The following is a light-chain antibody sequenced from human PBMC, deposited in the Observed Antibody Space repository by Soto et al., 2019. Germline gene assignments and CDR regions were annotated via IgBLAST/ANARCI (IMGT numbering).Light chain of an antibody. CDR2: GAS. CDR3: QHFDSSSFS. V-gene: IGKV3-20*01. Sequence: EIGLTQSPGTLSLSPGERASFSCRASQSLSSNDLAWYQQKPGQAPRLLIYGASSRASGIPDRFSGSGSGTDFTFTISRLEPEDFAVYYCQHFDSSSFSFGQGTKLAI. J-gene: IGKJ2*01. CDR1: QSLSSND.